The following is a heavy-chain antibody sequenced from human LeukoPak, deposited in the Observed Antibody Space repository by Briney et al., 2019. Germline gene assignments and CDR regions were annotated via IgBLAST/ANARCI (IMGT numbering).Heavy chain of an antibody. CDR2: ISSTSSYI. D-gene: IGHD6-19*01. CDR1: GFTFSSYT. CDR3: ARTSSGWAPPQPAWYFDL. J-gene: IGHJ2*01. Sequence: PGGSLRLSCAASGFTFSSYTMNWVRQAPGKGQEWVSYISSTSSYINYADSVKGRFTISRDNAKNSLYLQMNSLRAEDTAVYHCARTSSGWAPPQPAWYFDLWGRGTLVTVSS. V-gene: IGHV3-21*01.